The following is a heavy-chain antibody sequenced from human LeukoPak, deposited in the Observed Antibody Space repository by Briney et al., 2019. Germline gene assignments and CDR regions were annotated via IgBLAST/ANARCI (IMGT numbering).Heavy chain of an antibody. CDR3: ARTWSSTSQQFDP. D-gene: IGHD2-2*01. V-gene: IGHV5-51*01. CDR1: GYSFTSNW. Sequence: GESLKISCKGSGYSFTSNWIGWVRQMPGKGLEWMGIIYPGDSDTRYSPSFQGQVTISADKSISTAYLQWSSLKASDTAMYYCARTWSSTSQQFDPWGQGTLVTVSS. J-gene: IGHJ5*02. CDR2: IYPGDSDT.